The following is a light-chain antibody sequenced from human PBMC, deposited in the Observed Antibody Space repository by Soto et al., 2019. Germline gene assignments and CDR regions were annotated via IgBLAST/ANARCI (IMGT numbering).Light chain of an antibody. CDR3: QQYNNWPLT. J-gene: IGKJ4*01. CDR2: GAS. Sequence: EIVMTQSPATLSVSPGERATLSCRASQSVSSNLAWYQQKPGQAPRPLIYGASTRATGISARFSGSGSGTEFTLTISSLQSEDFAVYYCQQYNNWPLTFGGGTKVDIK. CDR1: QSVSSN. V-gene: IGKV3-15*01.